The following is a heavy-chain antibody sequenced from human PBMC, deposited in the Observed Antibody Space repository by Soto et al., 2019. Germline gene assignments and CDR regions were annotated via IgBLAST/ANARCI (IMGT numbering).Heavy chain of an antibody. D-gene: IGHD3-3*01. J-gene: IGHJ4*02. Sequence: GGSLRLSCAASGFTFDDYTMHWVRQAPGKGLEWVSLISWDGGSTYYADSVKGRFTISRDNSKNSLYLQMNSLRTEDTALYYCAKVRSNDFWSGSVLDYSGQGTRVTGSS. CDR3: AKVRSNDFWSGSVLDY. CDR2: ISWDGGST. V-gene: IGHV3-43*01. CDR1: GFTFDDYT.